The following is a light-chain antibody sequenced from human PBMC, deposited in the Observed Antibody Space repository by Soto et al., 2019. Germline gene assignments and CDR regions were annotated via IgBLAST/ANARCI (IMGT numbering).Light chain of an antibody. V-gene: IGLV2-8*01. CDR1: SSDVGGYNF. CDR2: EVS. Sequence: QSVLTQPPSASGSRGQSVTISCTGTSSDVGGYNFVSWYQQHPGKAPKLMIYEVSKRPSGVPDRFSGSKSGNTASLTVSGLQAEDEADYYCSSYAGSNNFVVFGGGTNVTVL. J-gene: IGLJ2*01. CDR3: SSYAGSNNFVV.